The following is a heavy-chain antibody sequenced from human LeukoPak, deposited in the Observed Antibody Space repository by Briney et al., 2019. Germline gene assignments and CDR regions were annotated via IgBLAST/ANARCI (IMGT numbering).Heavy chain of an antibody. CDR1: GFTFSSYG. CDR3: ARDGVYPLGDY. Sequence: GGSLRLSCAASGFTFSSYGMHWVRQALGKGLEWVAVIWYDGSNKYYADSVKGRFTISRDNSKNTLYLQMNSLRAEDTAVYYCARDGVYPLGDYWGQGTLVTVSS. D-gene: IGHD6-6*01. V-gene: IGHV3-33*01. J-gene: IGHJ4*02. CDR2: IWYDGSNK.